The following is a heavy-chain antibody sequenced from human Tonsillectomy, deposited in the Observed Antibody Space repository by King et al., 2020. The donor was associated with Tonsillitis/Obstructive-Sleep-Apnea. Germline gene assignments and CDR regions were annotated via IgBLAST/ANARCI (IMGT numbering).Heavy chain of an antibody. Sequence: VQLVESGGGVVQPGRSLRLTCAASGFTFSSYGMHWVRQAPGKGLEWVAVISYDGSNKYYADSVKGRFTISRDNSKNTLYLQMNSLRAEDTAGYYCAKDLYCSSTSCYTGGDYYYMDVWGKGTTVTVSS. CDR1: GFTFSSYG. CDR3: AKDLYCSSTSCYTGGDYYYMDV. J-gene: IGHJ6*03. CDR2: ISYDGSNK. V-gene: IGHV3-30*18. D-gene: IGHD2-2*02.